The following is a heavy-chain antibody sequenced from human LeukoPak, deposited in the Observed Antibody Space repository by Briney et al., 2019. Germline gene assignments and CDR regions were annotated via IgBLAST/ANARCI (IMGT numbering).Heavy chain of an antibody. D-gene: IGHD6-13*01. J-gene: IGHJ4*02. CDR2: ISYDGSNK. V-gene: IGHV3-30*03. CDR3: ALAAAGTGNDY. CDR1: GFTFSSYG. Sequence: PGRSLRLSCAASGFTFSSYGMHWVRQAPGKGLEWVAVISYDGSNKYYADSVKGRFTISRDNSKNTLYLQMNSLRAEDTAVYYCALAAAGTGNDYWGQGTLVTVSS.